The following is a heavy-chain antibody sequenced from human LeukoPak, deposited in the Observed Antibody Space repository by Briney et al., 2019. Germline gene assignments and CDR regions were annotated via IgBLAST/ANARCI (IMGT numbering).Heavy chain of an antibody. V-gene: IGHV4-59*12. CDR3: ARDNDFFDY. CDR1: GGSISSYY. CDR2: IYYRGST. J-gene: IGHJ4*02. Sequence: SETLSLTCTVSGGSISSYYWSWIRQPPGKGLEWIGYIYYRGSTNYNPSLKSRVTISVDTSKNQFSLKLTSVTAADTAVYYCARDNDFFDYWGQGTLVTVSS.